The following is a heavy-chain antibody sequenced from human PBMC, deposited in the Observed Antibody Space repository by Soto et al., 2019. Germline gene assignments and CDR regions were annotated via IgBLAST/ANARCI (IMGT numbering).Heavy chain of an antibody. CDR3: ARHYSSGSRNWFDP. Sequence: PSETLSLTCSVSGGSINSSSYFWDWVRQPPGKGLEWIGSIYYSGSTYYNPSHRSRVTISVDTSKNQFSLKLSSVTAADTAVFYCARHYSSGSRNWFDPWGQGTLVTVSS. CDR1: GGSINSSSYF. J-gene: IGHJ5*02. CDR2: IYYSGST. V-gene: IGHV4-39*01. D-gene: IGHD6-19*01.